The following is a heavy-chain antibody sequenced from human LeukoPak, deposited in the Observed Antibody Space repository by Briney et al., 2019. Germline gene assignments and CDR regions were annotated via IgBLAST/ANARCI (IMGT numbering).Heavy chain of an antibody. J-gene: IGHJ6*03. CDR1: GFTFSSYA. Sequence: GGSLRLSCAASGFTFSSYAMHWVRQAPGKGLEWVAVISYDGSNKYYADSVKGRFTISRDNSKNTLYLQMNSLRAEDTAVYYCARALKDLRRRIGGTTTFEYYYYMDVWGKGTTVIISS. CDR3: ARALKDLRRRIGGTTTFEYYYYMDV. D-gene: IGHD1-26*01. CDR2: ISYDGSNK. V-gene: IGHV3-30*04.